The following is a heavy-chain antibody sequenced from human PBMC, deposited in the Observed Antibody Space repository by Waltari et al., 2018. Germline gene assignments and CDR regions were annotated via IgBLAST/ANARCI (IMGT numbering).Heavy chain of an antibody. V-gene: IGHV3-48*03. CDR3: ARRDDYGDDPFWT. J-gene: IGHJ5*02. CDR2: IRSSGSTS. Sequence: EEHLVASGGGLVQPGGSLRLSCAASGLLFSHYEMTWIRQAPGKGLEWVSYIRSSGSTSYYADSAKGRFTISRDNAKNSLCLQMNSLRAEDTAVYYCARRDDYGDDPFWTWGQGTLVTVSS. D-gene: IGHD4-17*01. CDR1: GLLFSHYE.